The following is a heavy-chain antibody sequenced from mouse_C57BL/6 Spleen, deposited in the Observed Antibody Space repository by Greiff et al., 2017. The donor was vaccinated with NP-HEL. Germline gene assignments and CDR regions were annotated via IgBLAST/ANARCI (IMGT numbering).Heavy chain of an antibody. V-gene: IGHV1-50*01. CDR2: IDPSDSYT. D-gene: IGHD2-3*01. Sequence: VQLQQSGAELVKPGASVKLSCKASGYTFTSYWMQWVKQRPGQGLEWIGEIDPSDSYTNYNQKFKGKATLTVDTSSSTAYMQLSSLTSEDSAVYYCARRYDGYYGGWFAYWGQGTLVTVSA. J-gene: IGHJ3*01. CDR3: ARRYDGYYGGWFAY. CDR1: GYTFTSYW.